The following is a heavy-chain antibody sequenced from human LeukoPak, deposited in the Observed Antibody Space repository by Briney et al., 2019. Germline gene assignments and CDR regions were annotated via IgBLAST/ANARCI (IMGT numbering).Heavy chain of an antibody. CDR1: GGSISSSSYY. CDR3: ARGREMATMEEGNFDY. D-gene: IGHD5-24*01. V-gene: IGHV4-39*01. J-gene: IGHJ4*02. Sequence: SETLSLTCTVSGGSISSSSYYWGWIRQPPGKGLEWIGSIYYSGSTYYNPSLKSRVTISVDTSKNQFSLKLSSVTAADTAVYYCARGREMATMEEGNFDYWGQGTLVTVSS. CDR2: IYYSGST.